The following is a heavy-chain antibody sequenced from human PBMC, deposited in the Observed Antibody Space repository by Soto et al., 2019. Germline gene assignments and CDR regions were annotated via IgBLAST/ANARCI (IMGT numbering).Heavy chain of an antibody. V-gene: IGHV3-33*01. D-gene: IGHD1-26*01. CDR1: GFSFSSYG. J-gene: IGHJ4*02. CDR3: ARRGSGTYSIDY. Sequence: QVQLVESGGGVVQPGRSLRLSCAASGFSFSSYGMHWVRQAPGKGLEWVAVIWSDGSDKYYADSVKGQFTVSRDNSKNTLYLQMNSLRVEDTAVYYCARRGSGTYSIDYWGQGTLVTVSS. CDR2: IWSDGSDK.